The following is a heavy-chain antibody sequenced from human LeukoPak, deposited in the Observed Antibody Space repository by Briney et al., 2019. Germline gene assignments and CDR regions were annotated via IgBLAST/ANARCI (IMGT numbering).Heavy chain of an antibody. Sequence: GGSLRLSCAASGFTFDDYTMHWVRQAPGKGLEWVSLISWDGGSTYYADSVKGRFTISRDNSNNTLYLQMNSLRAEDTAVYYCAKDRSSWLPFDYWGQGALVTVSS. CDR2: ISWDGGST. CDR1: GFTFDDYT. CDR3: AKDRSSWLPFDY. J-gene: IGHJ4*02. V-gene: IGHV3-43*01. D-gene: IGHD6-13*01.